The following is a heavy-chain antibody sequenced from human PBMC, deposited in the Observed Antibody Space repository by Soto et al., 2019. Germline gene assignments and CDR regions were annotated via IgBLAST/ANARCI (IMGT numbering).Heavy chain of an antibody. V-gene: IGHV3-11*01. J-gene: IGHJ4*02. CDR3: VRGEYHDFCGPLYGSY. Sequence: QVQLMESGGGLVKPGGSLRLSCKASGIIFSDYYMGWVRQAPGKGLEWISDISHSGGTINYADSVKGRFTISRDNDKNSLYLQMSSLRGEDTAVYYCVRGEYHDFCGPLYGSYWGQGTLVTVSS. D-gene: IGHD3-3*01. CDR1: GIIFSDYY. CDR2: ISHSGGTI.